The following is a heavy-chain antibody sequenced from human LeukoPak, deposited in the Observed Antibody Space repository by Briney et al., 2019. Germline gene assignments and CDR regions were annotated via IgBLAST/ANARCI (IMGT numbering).Heavy chain of an antibody. D-gene: IGHD3-10*01. Sequence: PGGSLRLSCAASGFTFDDYAMHWVRQAPGKGLEWVSGISWNSGSIGYADSVKGRFTISRDNSKNTLYLQMNSLRAEDTAVYYCAKGEYYYGSGISVGDAFDIWGQGTMVTVSS. CDR1: GFTFDDYA. J-gene: IGHJ3*02. CDR3: AKGEYYYGSGISVGDAFDI. CDR2: ISWNSGSI. V-gene: IGHV3-9*01.